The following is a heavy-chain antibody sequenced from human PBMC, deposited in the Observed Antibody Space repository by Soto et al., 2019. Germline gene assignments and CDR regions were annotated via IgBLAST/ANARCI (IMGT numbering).Heavy chain of an antibody. CDR2: IKSKSDDETT. J-gene: IGHJ6*02. V-gene: IGHV3-15*07. CDR3: TTGLTNYYDTSGHYWAGAMDV. CDR1: GVTFSNVW. D-gene: IGHD3-22*01. Sequence: GGSLRLSCTASGVTFSNVWMNWVREAPGKGLGWVGRIKSKSDDETTDYAAPVKGRFNISREDSKNTLYLQMNSLKTEDTAVYYCTTGLTNYYDTSGHYWAGAMDVWGQGITVTVSS.